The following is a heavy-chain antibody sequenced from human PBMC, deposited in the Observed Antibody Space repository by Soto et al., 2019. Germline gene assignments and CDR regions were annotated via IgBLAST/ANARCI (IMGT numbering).Heavy chain of an antibody. J-gene: IGHJ5*02. D-gene: IGHD3-16*01. V-gene: IGHV1-69*01. CDR3: ATRPTEGDWFDP. CDR2: IIPIFGTA. CDR1: GGTFSSYA. Sequence: QVQLVQSGAEVKKPGSSVKVSCKASGGTFSSYAISWVRQAPGQGLEWMGGIIPIFGTANYEQKFQGRVTITADESTGTAYMELSSLRSEDTAVYYCATRPTEGDWFDPWGQGTLVTVSS.